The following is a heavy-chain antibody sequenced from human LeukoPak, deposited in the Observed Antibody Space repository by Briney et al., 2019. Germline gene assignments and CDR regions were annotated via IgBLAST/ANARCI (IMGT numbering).Heavy chain of an antibody. J-gene: IGHJ5*02. Sequence: GGSLRLSCAASGFTFSSYEMNWVRQAPGKGLEWVSYISSSGSTIYYADSVKGRFTVSRDNAKNSLYLQMNSLRAEDTAVYYCGGRSDIDPWGQGTLVTVSS. V-gene: IGHV3-48*03. CDR3: GGRSDIDP. D-gene: IGHD3-22*01. CDR2: ISSSGSTI. CDR1: GFTFSSYE.